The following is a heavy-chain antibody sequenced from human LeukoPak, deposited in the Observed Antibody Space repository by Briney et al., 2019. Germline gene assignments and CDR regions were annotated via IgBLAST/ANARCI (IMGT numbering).Heavy chain of an antibody. D-gene: IGHD2-21*02. CDR3: AKAVPYCGGDCYSAHDYYYGMDV. CDR2: ISWNSGSI. J-gene: IGHJ6*02. Sequence: GGSLRLSCAASGFTFDDYAMHWVRHAPGKGLEWVSGISWNSGSIGYADSVKGRFTISRDNAKNSLYLQMNSLRAEDTALYYCAKAVPYCGGDCYSAHDYYYGMDVWGQGTTVTVSS. V-gene: IGHV3-9*01. CDR1: GFTFDDYA.